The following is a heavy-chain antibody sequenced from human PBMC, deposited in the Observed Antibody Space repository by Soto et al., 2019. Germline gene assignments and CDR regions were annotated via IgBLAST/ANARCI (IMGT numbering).Heavy chain of an antibody. CDR2: VRRKADSYTT. CDR3: AWGSMTTVYYFDH. CDR1: GFTFGDHY. J-gene: IGHJ4*02. V-gene: IGHV3-72*01. D-gene: IGHD4-17*01. Sequence: PGGSLRLSCAASGFTFGDHYMDWVRQAPGKGLEWVGRVRRKADSYTTDYAASVKGRFTISRDDSRNSLYLHMNSLKTEDTAVCSCAWGSMTTVYYFDHWRQRPLVTVSS.